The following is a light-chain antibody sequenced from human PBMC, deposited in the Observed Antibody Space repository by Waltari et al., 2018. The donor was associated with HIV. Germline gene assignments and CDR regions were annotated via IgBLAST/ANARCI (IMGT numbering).Light chain of an antibody. CDR1: QDIARW. CDR3: QQSKTFPLD. Sequence: DIQMTQSPSSVSAFVGDRVTITCRASQDIARWLAWYQQKPGKAPKLLIYAASSLHSGVPSRFSGNGSGTDFTLTISSLQPADSATYYCQQSKTFPLDFGQGSNLEI. J-gene: IGKJ2*01. V-gene: IGKV1-12*01. CDR2: AAS.